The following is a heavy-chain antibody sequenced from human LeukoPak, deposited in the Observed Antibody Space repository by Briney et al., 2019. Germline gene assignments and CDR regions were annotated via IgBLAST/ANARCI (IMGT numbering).Heavy chain of an antibody. CDR1: GDSVSSNSAA. CDR2: TYYRSKWYN. D-gene: IGHD5-12*01. V-gene: IGHV6-1*01. J-gene: IGHJ6*02. Sequence: SQTLSLTCAISGDSVSSNSAAWNWIRQSPSRGLEWLGRTYYRSKWYNDYAVSVKSRITINPDTSKNQFSLQLNSVTPEDTAVYYCARGEYSGYDAYYYYYGMDVWGQGTTVTVSS. CDR3: ARGEYSGYDAYYYYYGMDV.